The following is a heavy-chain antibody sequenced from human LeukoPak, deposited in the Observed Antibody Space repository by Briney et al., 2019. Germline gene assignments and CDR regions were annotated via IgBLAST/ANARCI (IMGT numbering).Heavy chain of an antibody. CDR3: AREMTTVSLVYYYYYIDL. D-gene: IGHD4-11*01. Sequence: SETLYLTCTVSGGSISSGSYYWSWIRQPAGKGLEWIGRIYTSGSTNYNPSLKSRVTISVDTSKNQFSLKLSSVTAADTAVYYCAREMTTVSLVYYYYYIDLWGKETTVTVSS. V-gene: IGHV4-61*02. CDR2: IYTSGST. CDR1: GGSISSGSYY. J-gene: IGHJ6*03.